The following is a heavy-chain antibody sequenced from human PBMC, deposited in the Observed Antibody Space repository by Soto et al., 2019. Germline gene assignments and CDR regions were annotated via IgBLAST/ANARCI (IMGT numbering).Heavy chain of an antibody. CDR2: IYYSGST. CDR3: ARVYRIKYYYGMDV. J-gene: IGHJ6*02. Sequence: ETLSLTCTVSGGSVSSGSYYWSWIRQPPGKGLEWIGYIYYSGSTNYNPSLKSRVTISVDTSKNQFSLKLSSVTAADTAVYYCARVYRIKYYYGMDVWGHGTTVTVSS. V-gene: IGHV4-61*01. CDR1: GGSVSSGSYY.